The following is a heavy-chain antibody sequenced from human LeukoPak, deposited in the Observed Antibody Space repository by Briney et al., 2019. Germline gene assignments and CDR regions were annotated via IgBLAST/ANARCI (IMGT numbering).Heavy chain of an antibody. CDR2: IYYSGST. CDR3: ARDRVGATTTGGRGFDY. Sequence: PSETLSLTCTVSGGSLTNYYWSWIRQPPGKGLDWIGHIYYSGSTNYNPSLKSRVTISLDTSKNQFSLKVISVTAADTAVYYCARDRVGATTTGGRGFDYWGQGTLVTVSS. V-gene: IGHV4-59*12. J-gene: IGHJ4*02. D-gene: IGHD1-26*01. CDR1: GGSLTNYY.